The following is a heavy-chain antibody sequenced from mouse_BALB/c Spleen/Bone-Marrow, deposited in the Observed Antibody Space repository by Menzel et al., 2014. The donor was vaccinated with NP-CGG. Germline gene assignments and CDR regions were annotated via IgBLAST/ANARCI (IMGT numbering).Heavy chain of an antibody. Sequence: QVQLQQSGAELMKPGASVKISCKATGYTFSNYWIEWVKQRPGHGLEWIGEILPGSGITNYNEKFKGKATFTADTSSNTAYMQLSSLTSEDSAVYYCTRGGSYYRYLDYWGQGTTLTVSS. CDR1: GYTFSNYW. CDR3: TRGGSYYRYLDY. V-gene: IGHV1-9*01. J-gene: IGHJ2*01. CDR2: ILPGSGIT. D-gene: IGHD2-14*01.